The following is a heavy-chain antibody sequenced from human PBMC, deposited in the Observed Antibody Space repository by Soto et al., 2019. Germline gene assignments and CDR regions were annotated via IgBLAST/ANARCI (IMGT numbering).Heavy chain of an antibody. CDR1: GGSISSSNW. D-gene: IGHD6-19*01. CDR3: AREAGSSGGYYYYGMDV. Sequence: PSETLSLTCAVSGGSISSSNWWSWVRRPPGKGLEWIGEIYHSGSTNYNPSLKSRVTISVDKSKNQFSLKLSSVTAADTAAYYCAREAGSSGGYYYYGMDVWGQGTTVTVSS. J-gene: IGHJ6*02. V-gene: IGHV4-4*02. CDR2: IYHSGST.